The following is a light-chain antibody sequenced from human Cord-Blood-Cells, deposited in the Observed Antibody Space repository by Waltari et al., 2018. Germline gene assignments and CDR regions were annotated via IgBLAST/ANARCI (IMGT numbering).Light chain of an antibody. CDR2: DVS. CDR1: SSDVGGYNY. Sequence: QSALTQPASVSGSPGQSITISCTGTSSDVGGYNYVSWYQQNPGKAPKLMIYDVSKRPSGVSNRFSGSKSGKTASLTISGLQAEDEADYYCSSYTSSSTRVFGGGTKLTVL. J-gene: IGLJ3*02. CDR3: SSYTSSSTRV. V-gene: IGLV2-14*01.